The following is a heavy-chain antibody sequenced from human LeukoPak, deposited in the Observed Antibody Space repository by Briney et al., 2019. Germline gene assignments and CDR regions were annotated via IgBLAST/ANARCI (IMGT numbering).Heavy chain of an antibody. CDR2: MNPNSGNT. CDR1: GYTFTSYD. Sequence: GASVTVSCKASGYTFTSYDINWVRQATGQGREWRGWMNPNSGNTGYAQKFQGRVTITRNTSITTAYMELSSLRSEDTAVYYCARVGQALRARYCSGGSCKFDPWGQGTLVTVSS. J-gene: IGHJ5*02. V-gene: IGHV1-8*03. D-gene: IGHD2-15*01. CDR3: ARVGQALRARYCSGGSCKFDP.